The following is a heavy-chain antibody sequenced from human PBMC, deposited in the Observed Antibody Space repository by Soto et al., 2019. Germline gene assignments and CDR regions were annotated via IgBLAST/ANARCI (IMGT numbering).Heavy chain of an antibody. J-gene: IGHJ4*02. CDR1: GYTFTGYY. D-gene: IGHD3-10*02. CDR2: INPNSGGT. V-gene: IGHV1-2*04. CDR3: AKADGYIRGSSPVLAY. Sequence: ASVKVSCKASGYTFTGYYMHWVRQAPGQGLEWMGWINPNSGGTNYAQKFQGWVTMTRDTSISTAYMELSRLRSDDTAVYYCAKADGYIRGSSPVLAYGGKRTLDPVTP.